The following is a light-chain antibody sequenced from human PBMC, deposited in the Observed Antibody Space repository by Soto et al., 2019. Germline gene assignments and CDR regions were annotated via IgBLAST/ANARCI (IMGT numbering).Light chain of an antibody. CDR2: DVS. V-gene: IGLV2-14*01. CDR1: SSDVGGYNY. Sequence: QSVLTQPASVSGSPGQSITISCTGTSSDVGGYNYVSWYQQHPGKAPKFLIYDVSNRPSGVSNRFSGSKSGNTASLTISGLQAEDEGDYYCSSYTSSSTPVVFGGGTKLTVL. J-gene: IGLJ2*01. CDR3: SSYTSSSTPVV.